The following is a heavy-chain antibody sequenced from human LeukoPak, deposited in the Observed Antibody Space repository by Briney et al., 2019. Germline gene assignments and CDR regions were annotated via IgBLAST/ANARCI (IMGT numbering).Heavy chain of an antibody. V-gene: IGHV4-59*01. D-gene: IGHD3-10*01. CDR1: GGSISSYY. J-gene: IGHJ6*02. CDR2: IYYSGST. Sequence: SETLSLTCTVSGGSISSYYWSWIRQPPGKGLEWIGYIYYSGSTNYNPSLKSRVTISVDTSKNQFSLKLSSVTAADTAVYYCARESGYYYGMDFWGQGTTVTVSS. CDR3: ARESGYYYGMDF.